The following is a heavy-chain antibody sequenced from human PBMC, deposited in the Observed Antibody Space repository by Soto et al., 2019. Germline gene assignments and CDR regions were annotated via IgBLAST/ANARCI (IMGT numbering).Heavy chain of an antibody. Sequence: GGSLRLSCAASGFSFSNYGMQWFRQAPGKGLEWVAVVSFDGRVQYYADSVKGRLTISRDNSKNTLYLQMNSLRAEDTAVYYCAKDWGHYYGSGSYGPIDYWGQGTLVTVSS. J-gene: IGHJ4*02. D-gene: IGHD3-10*01. CDR1: GFSFSNYG. V-gene: IGHV3-30*18. CDR3: AKDWGHYYGSGSYGPIDY. CDR2: VSFDGRVQ.